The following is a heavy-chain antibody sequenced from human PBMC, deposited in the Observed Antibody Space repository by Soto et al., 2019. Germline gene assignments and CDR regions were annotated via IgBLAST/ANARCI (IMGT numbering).Heavy chain of an antibody. D-gene: IGHD3-16*01. J-gene: IGHJ3*02. Sequence: LRLSCAASGFTFSSYAMSWVRQAPGKGLEWVSAISGSGGSTYYADSVKGRFTISRDNSKNTLYLQMNSLRAEDTAVYYCAKDLSLGGSAFDIWGQGTMVTVSS. CDR3: AKDLSLGGSAFDI. CDR2: ISGSGGST. CDR1: GFTFSSYA. V-gene: IGHV3-23*01.